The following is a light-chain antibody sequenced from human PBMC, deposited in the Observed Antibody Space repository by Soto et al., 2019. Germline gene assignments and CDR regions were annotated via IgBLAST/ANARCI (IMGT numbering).Light chain of an antibody. Sequence: EIVMTQSPATLSVSRGERATLSCRASQSVSSHLAWSQQKPGQAPRLLISGASTRAIGIPARFSGSVSGTEFTLTLSSMKSEDFAVYYCQRYHICLTFGQETKVEIK. V-gene: IGKV3-15*01. CDR3: QRYHICLT. CDR2: GAS. J-gene: IGKJ1*01. CDR1: QSVSSH.